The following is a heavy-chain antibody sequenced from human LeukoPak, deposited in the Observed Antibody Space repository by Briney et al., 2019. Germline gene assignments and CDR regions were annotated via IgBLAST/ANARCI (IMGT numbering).Heavy chain of an antibody. J-gene: IGHJ4*02. Sequence: SQTLSLTCTVSGGSISSGGYYWSWIRQHPGKGLEWIGYIYYSGSTYYNPSLKSRVTISVDTSKNQFSLKLSSVTAADTAVYYCARGEGAHKRFDYWGQGTLVTVSS. D-gene: IGHD1-26*01. CDR3: ARGEGAHKRFDY. CDR1: GGSISSGGYY. V-gene: IGHV4-31*03. CDR2: IYYSGST.